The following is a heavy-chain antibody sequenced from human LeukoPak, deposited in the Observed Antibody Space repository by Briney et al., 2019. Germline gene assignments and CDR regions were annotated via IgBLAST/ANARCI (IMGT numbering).Heavy chain of an antibody. Sequence: SETLSLTCTVSGGSISSSSYYWGWIRQPPGKGLEWIGSIYYSGSTNYNPSLKSRVTISVDTSKNQFSLKLSSVTAADTAVYYCARDYPSGSYSRWGQGTLVTVSS. CDR2: IYYSGST. J-gene: IGHJ4*02. D-gene: IGHD1-26*01. CDR3: ARDYPSGSYSR. V-gene: IGHV4-39*07. CDR1: GGSISSSSYY.